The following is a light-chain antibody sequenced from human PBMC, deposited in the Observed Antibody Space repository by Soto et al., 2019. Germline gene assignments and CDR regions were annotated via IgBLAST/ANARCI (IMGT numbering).Light chain of an antibody. CDR2: DVS. J-gene: IGLJ2*01. CDR1: SSDVGGYNF. V-gene: IGLV2-14*01. Sequence: QSALTQPASVCGSPGQSITISCTGTSSDVGGYNFVSWYQQHPGKAPKLMIYDVSNRPSGVSNRFSGSKSGNTASLTISGLQAEDEADYYCSSYTSSKFGGGTKLTVL. CDR3: SSYTSSK.